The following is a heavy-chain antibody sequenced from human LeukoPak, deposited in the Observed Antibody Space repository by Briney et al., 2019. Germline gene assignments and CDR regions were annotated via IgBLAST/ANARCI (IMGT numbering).Heavy chain of an antibody. CDR1: GFTFSSYA. V-gene: IGHV3-30*04. Sequence: GGSLRLSCAASGFTFSSYAMHWVRQAPGKGLEWVAVISYDGSNKYYADSVKGRFTISRDNSKNTLYLQMNSLRAEDTAVYYCARVKYCSSTSCNGAFDIWGQGTMVTVSS. D-gene: IGHD2-2*01. CDR2: ISYDGSNK. J-gene: IGHJ3*02. CDR3: ARVKYCSSTSCNGAFDI.